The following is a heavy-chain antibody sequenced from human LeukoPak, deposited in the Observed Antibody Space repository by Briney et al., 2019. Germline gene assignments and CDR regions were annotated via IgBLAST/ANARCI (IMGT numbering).Heavy chain of an antibody. CDR3: AKDYDYGGVNWFDP. CDR1: GFTFSSYA. D-gene: IGHD4-23*01. CDR2: ISGSGGST. Sequence: GGSLRLSCAASGFTFSSYAMSWVRQAPGKGLERVSGISGSGGSTYYADSVKGRFTISRDKSKNTLYLQMNSLRAEDTAGYYCAKDYDYGGVNWFDPWGQGTLVIVSS. J-gene: IGHJ5*02. V-gene: IGHV3-23*01.